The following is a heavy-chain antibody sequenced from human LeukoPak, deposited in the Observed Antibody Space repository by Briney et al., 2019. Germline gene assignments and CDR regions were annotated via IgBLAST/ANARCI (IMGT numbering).Heavy chain of an antibody. CDR2: IKEDGSKK. V-gene: IGHV3-7*01. CDR1: GFTFSTYW. Sequence: GGSLRLSCAASGFTFSTYWMNWVRQAPGKGLEWVANIKEDGSKKDYVDSVKGRFSISRDNAKNSLYLQMNSLRVEDTAVYYCATALIRGPPGWSQGTLVTVSS. CDR3: ATALIRGPPG. J-gene: IGHJ4*02. D-gene: IGHD3-10*01.